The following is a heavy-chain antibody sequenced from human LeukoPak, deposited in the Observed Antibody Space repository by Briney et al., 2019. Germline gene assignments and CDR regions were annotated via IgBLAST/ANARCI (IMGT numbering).Heavy chain of an antibody. V-gene: IGHV3-23*01. J-gene: IGHJ4*02. CDR1: GFTFSSYA. CDR3: AKEGLSLVTVTIHYFDY. CDR2: ISGSGGST. D-gene: IGHD4-17*01. Sequence: GGSLRLSCAASGFTFSSYAMSWVRQAPGKGLEWVSAISGSGGSTYYADSVKGRFTISRDDSKNTLYLQMNSLRAEDTAVYYCAKEGLSLVTVTIHYFDYWGQGTLVTVSS.